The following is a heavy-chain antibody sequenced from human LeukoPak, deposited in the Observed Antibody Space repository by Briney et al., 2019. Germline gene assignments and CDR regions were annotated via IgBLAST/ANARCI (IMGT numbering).Heavy chain of an antibody. CDR2: IYYSGST. Sequence: SETLSLTCTVSGGSISSYYWSWIRRPPGKGLEWIGYIYYSGSTNYNPSLKSRVTISVDTSKNQFSLKLSSVTAADTAVYYCARRRITMIVDDAFDIWGQGTMVTVSS. J-gene: IGHJ3*02. CDR1: GGSISSYY. D-gene: IGHD3-22*01. CDR3: ARRRITMIVDDAFDI. V-gene: IGHV4-59*01.